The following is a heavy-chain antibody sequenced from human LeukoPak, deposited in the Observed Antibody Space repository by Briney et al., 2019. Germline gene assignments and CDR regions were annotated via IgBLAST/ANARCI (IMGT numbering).Heavy chain of an antibody. J-gene: IGHJ4*02. V-gene: IGHV3-7*01. CDR2: IKQDGGEK. D-gene: IGHD3-3*01. CDR3: ARGGASPASITIFGVVTTSVFDY. CDR1: GFTFSSYW. Sequence: GGSLRLSCAASGFTFSSYWMSWVRQAPGKGLEWVANIKQDGGEKYYVDSVKGRFTISRDNAKHSLYLQMNSLRVEDTAVYYCARGGASPASITIFGVVTTSVFDYWGQGTPITVSS.